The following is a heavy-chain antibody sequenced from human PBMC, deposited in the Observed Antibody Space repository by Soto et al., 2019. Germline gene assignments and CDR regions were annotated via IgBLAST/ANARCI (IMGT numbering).Heavy chain of an antibody. D-gene: IGHD3-22*01. J-gene: IGHJ4*02. Sequence: SVKVSCKASGGTFSSYAISWVRQAPGQGLEWMGGIIPIFGTANYAQKFQGRVTITADESTSTAYMELSSLRSEDTAVYYCAGPTSYPIGRGASSGYYYWGQGTLVTVSS. CDR2: IIPIFGTA. V-gene: IGHV1-69*13. CDR1: GGTFSSYA. CDR3: AGPTSYPIGRGASSGYYY.